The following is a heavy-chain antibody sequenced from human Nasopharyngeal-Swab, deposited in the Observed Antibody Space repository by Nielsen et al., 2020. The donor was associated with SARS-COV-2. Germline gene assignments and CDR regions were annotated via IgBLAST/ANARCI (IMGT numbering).Heavy chain of an antibody. J-gene: IGHJ4*02. Sequence: GESLKISCAASGFTFSSYDMTWVRQAPGKGLEWVSTISGSGGSTNYADSVKGRFTISRDNSENTLYLQMNSLRAEDTAVYYCATRPASSWHPYCFDYWGRGTLVTVSS. V-gene: IGHV3-23*01. D-gene: IGHD6-13*01. CDR3: ATRPASSWHPYCFDY. CDR2: ISGSGGST. CDR1: GFTFSSYD.